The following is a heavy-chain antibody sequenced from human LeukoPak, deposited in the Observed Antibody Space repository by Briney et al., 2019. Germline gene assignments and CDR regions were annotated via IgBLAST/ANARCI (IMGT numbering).Heavy chain of an antibody. D-gene: IGHD2-21*02. CDR3: ARGGFYCGGDCYVDY. CDR1: GFTFTSYV. J-gene: IGHJ4*02. V-gene: IGHV4-34*01. CDR2: INHSGST. Sequence: GSLRLSCAASGFTFTSYVLSWIRQPPGKGLEWIGEINHSGSTNYNPSLKSRVTISVDTSKNQFSLKLSSVTAADTAVYYCARGGFYCGGDCYVDYWGQGTLVTVSS.